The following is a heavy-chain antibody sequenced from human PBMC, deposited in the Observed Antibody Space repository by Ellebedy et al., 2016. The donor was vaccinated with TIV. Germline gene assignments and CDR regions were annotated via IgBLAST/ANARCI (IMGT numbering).Heavy chain of an antibody. CDR1: GGSFSGYY. Sequence: MPSETLSLTCGVYGGSFSGYYWTWIRQPPGKGLEWVGEINHRGSTNYNSSLESRLTLSVDTSKNQFSLKLSSVTAADTAVYFCARGLLFRSNWFDSWGQGTLVTVSS. J-gene: IGHJ5*01. CDR3: ARGLLFRSNWFDS. CDR2: INHRGST. D-gene: IGHD2-15*01. V-gene: IGHV4-34*01.